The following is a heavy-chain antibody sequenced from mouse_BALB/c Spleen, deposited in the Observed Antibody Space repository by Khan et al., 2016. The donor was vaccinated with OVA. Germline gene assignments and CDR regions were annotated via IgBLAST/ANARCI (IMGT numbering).Heavy chain of an antibody. D-gene: IGHD4-1*01. CDR3: ARVGYNGTMDS. Sequence: QVQLKQSRPELKKPGETVKISCKASGYTFTNYGMNWVKQAPGKDLKWMGWINTYTGEPTYADDFKGRFAFSLETSASTAYLKINNLKNEDTATYFCARVGYNGTMDSWGQGTSVTVSS. CDR1: GYTFTNYG. J-gene: IGHJ4*01. CDR2: INTYTGEP. V-gene: IGHV9-3-1*01.